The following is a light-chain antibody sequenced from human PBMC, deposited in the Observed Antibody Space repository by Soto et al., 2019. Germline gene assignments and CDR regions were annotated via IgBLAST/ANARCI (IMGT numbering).Light chain of an antibody. J-gene: IGKJ1*01. V-gene: IGKV3-15*01. CDR2: GAS. CDR1: QSLSSN. CDR3: QQYDYWPRT. Sequence: EMVMTQSPATLSMSPGERATLSCRASQSLSSNLAWYQQKPGQAPRLLIYGASTRATGVPARFSGSGSGTEFTLTISSLQSEDFAVYYCQQYDYWPRTFGQGTKVDIK.